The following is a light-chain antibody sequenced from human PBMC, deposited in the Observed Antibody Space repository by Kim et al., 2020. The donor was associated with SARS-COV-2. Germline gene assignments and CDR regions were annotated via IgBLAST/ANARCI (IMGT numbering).Light chain of an antibody. CDR3: LLYYGGAQV. Sequence: PVVTVTPPCASSTGAVTSGYYPNWFQQKPGQAPRALIYSTSNKPSWTPARFSGSLLGGKAALTLSGVQPEDEAEYYCLLYYGGAQVFGGGTQLTVL. V-gene: IGLV7-43*01. CDR1: TGAVTSGYY. J-gene: IGLJ2*01. CDR2: STS.